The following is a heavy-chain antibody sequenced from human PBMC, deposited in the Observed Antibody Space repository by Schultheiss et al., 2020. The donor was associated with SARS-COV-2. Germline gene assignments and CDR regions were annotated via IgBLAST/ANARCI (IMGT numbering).Heavy chain of an antibody. D-gene: IGHD4/OR15-4a*01. CDR3: AREKDDYGDPIDY. J-gene: IGHJ4*02. V-gene: IGHV3-30-3*01. CDR1: GFTFSTYI. Sequence: GESLKISCAASGFTFSTYIMHWVRQAPGKGLEWVAVISYDGSNKYYAGSVKGRFTISRDNSKNTLYLQMNSLRDEDTAVYYCAREKDDYGDPIDYWGQGTLVTVSS. CDR2: ISYDGSNK.